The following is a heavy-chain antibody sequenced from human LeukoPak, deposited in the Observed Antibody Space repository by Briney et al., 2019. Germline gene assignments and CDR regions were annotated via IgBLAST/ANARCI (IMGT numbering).Heavy chain of an antibody. J-gene: IGHJ3*02. Sequence: PGGSLRLSCAASGFTFSSYGMHWVRQAPGKGRECVSSISSSSSYRYYSDSVKGLFTISTHNAKNSLYLQMTSLRAEDTAVYYCARDPGGSGWYRVGAFDIWGQGTMVTVSS. CDR2: ISSSSSYR. CDR3: ARDPGGSGWYRVGAFDI. D-gene: IGHD6-19*01. CDR1: GFTFSSYG. V-gene: IGHV3-21*01.